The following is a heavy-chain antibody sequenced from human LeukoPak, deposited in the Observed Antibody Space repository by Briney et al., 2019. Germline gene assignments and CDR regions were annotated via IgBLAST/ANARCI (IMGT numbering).Heavy chain of an antibody. CDR2: INHSGST. CDR1: GGSFSGYY. J-gene: IGHJ4*02. D-gene: IGHD3-22*01. CDR3: ARVPYYYDSRAFDY. Sequence: SETLSLTCAVSGGSFSGYYWTWIRQPPGKGLEWIGEINHSGSTNYNPSLKSRVTISVDTSKNQFSLKLSSVTAADTAVYYCARVPYYYDSRAFDYWGQGTLVTVSS. V-gene: IGHV4-34*01.